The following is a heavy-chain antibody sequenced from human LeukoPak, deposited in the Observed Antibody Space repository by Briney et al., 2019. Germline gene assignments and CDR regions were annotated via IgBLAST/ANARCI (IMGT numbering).Heavy chain of an antibody. CDR2: INPNSGGT. Sequence: ASVKVSCKASGYTFTGYYMHWVRQAPGQGLEWMGWINPNSGGTNYAQKFQGRVTMTRDTSISTAYMELSRLRSDDTAVYYCAGRIAVAGTPFDYWGQGTLVTVSS. J-gene: IGHJ4*02. CDR3: AGRIAVAGTPFDY. V-gene: IGHV1-2*02. D-gene: IGHD6-19*01. CDR1: GYTFTGYY.